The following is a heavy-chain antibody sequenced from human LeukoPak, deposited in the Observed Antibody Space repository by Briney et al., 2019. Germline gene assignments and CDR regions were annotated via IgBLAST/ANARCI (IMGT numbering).Heavy chain of an antibody. Sequence: GETLKISCKGSGYSFTSYWIGWVRQMPGKGLEWMGIIYPGDSDTRYSPSFQGQVTISADKSISNAYLQWSSLKASDTAMYYCARGFLGYCSSTRCSTYDAFDIWGQGTMVTVSS. J-gene: IGHJ3*02. CDR1: GYSFTSYW. CDR3: ARGFLGYCSSTRCSTYDAFDI. D-gene: IGHD2-2*01. V-gene: IGHV5-51*01. CDR2: IYPGDSDT.